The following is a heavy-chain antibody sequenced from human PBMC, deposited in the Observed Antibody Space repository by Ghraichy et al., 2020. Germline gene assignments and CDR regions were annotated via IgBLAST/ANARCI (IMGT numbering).Heavy chain of an antibody. V-gene: IGHV1-2*06. J-gene: IGHJ3*02. Sequence: ASVKLSCKASGYSFSDYYMHWVRQAPGQGLEWMGRINCHTGGADYAQKLQGRVTMTRDTSVNTAFLALSVLESDDSAVYFCAKDRAAAGPADALDMWGQGTLVIVSS. CDR3: AKDRAAAGPADALDM. CDR1: GYSFSDYY. D-gene: IGHD6-13*01. CDR2: INCHTGGA.